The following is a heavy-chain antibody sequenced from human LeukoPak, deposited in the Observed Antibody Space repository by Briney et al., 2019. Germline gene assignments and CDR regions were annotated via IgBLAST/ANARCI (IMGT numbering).Heavy chain of an antibody. CDR1: GFTFSSYS. Sequence: GGSLRLSWAASGFTFSSYSVNWVRQAPGEGLEWVSSISSSSSYIYYADSVKGRFTISRDNAKNSLYLQMNSLRAEDTAVYYCARDRRAGYGGPNPFDYWGQGTLVTVSS. CDR2: ISSSSSYI. CDR3: ARDRRAGYGGPNPFDY. J-gene: IGHJ4*02. D-gene: IGHD4-23*01. V-gene: IGHV3-21*01.